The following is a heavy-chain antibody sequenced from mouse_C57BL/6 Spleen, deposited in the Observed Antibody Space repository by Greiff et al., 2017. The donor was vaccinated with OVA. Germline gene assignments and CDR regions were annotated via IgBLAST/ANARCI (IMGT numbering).Heavy chain of an antibody. Sequence: EVQLVESGGGLVKPGGSLKLSCAASGFTFSSYAMSWVRQTPEKRLEWVATISDGGSYTYYPDNVKGRFTISRDNAKNNLYMQMSHLKSEDTAMYYCASIYYDYEGCAYWGQGTLVTVSA. CDR2: ISDGGSYT. D-gene: IGHD2-4*01. CDR1: GFTFSSYA. CDR3: ASIYYDYEGCAY. V-gene: IGHV5-4*01. J-gene: IGHJ3*01.